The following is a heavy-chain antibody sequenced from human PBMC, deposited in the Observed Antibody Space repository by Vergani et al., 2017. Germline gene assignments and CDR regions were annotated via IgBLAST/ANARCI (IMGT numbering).Heavy chain of an antibody. CDR3: AKDLDIVVVPAAPFDY. D-gene: IGHD2-2*03. CDR2: ISGSGGST. Sequence: EVQLLESGGGLVQPGGSLRLSCAASGFTFSSYAMSWVRQAPGKGLEWVSAISGSGGSTYYADSVKSRFTISRDNSKNTLYLQMNSLRAEDTAVYYCAKDLDIVVVPAAPFDYWGQGTLVTVSS. J-gene: IGHJ4*02. V-gene: IGHV3-23*01. CDR1: GFTFSSYA.